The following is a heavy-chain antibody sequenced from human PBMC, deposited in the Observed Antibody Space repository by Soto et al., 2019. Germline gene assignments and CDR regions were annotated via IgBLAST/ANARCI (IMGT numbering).Heavy chain of an antibody. CDR3: ARLGYSSSWAD. D-gene: IGHD6-13*01. Sequence: QVQLQESGPGLVKPSETLSLTCTVSGGSISRNYWGWIRQPPGKGLEWIGYMYYSGSTNYNPSLKLRVTISVDTSKKHFSLKLNSVTAADTAVYYSARLGYSSSWADWGQGTLVTVSS. J-gene: IGHJ4*02. CDR1: GGSISRNY. CDR2: MYYSGST. V-gene: IGHV4-59*08.